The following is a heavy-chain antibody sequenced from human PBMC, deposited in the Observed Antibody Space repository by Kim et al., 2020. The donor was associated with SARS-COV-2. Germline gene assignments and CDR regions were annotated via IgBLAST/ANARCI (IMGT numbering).Heavy chain of an antibody. J-gene: IGHJ4*02. Sequence: VQGRFTITRNNAMSSVYLQMSSLRSEDTAVYYCARGRDGRVVPLSVVDYWGQGTLVTVSS. CDR3: ARGRDGRVVPLSVVDY. V-gene: IGHV3-11*05. D-gene: IGHD2-15*01.